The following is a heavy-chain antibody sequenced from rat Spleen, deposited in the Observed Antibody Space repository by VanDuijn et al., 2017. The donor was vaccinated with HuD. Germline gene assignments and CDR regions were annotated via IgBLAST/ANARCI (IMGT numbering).Heavy chain of an antibody. J-gene: IGHJ2*01. V-gene: IGHV1-57*01. CDR1: GYTFTSYA. D-gene: IGHD1-11*01. CDR3: VREGMDY. Sequence: QVQLQQSGPELAKPGSSVKISCKASGYTFTSYAMHWIKQTTGQALEWTGYIAPGSGGTKYNEKLKGTATLTVDKSSSTAYMQLSSLTPVDTAVYYCVREGMDYWGQGVMVTVSS. CDR2: IAPGSGGT.